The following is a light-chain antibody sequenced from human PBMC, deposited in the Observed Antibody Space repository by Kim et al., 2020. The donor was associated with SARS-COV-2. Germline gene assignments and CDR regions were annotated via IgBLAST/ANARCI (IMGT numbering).Light chain of an antibody. Sequence: LSPRETATLSCRARQDVNSTLIAWYQNKPGQAHRLLIYGASSGATGIPDRYSGSGSGTDFILTISRLEPKDFAVYYCQHYGSSPYSFGQGTKLEI. CDR3: QHYGSSPYS. CDR2: GAS. CDR1: QDVNSTL. J-gene: IGKJ2*03. V-gene: IGKV3-20*01.